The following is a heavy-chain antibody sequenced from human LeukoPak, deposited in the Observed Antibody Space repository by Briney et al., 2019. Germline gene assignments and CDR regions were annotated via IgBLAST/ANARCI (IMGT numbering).Heavy chain of an antibody. J-gene: IGHJ4*02. CDR3: ARDRYYYDSSGYYYNYYFDY. CDR2: ISGGAGST. D-gene: IGHD3-22*01. V-gene: IGHV3-23*01. Sequence: GGSLRLSCAASGFTFHSYAMSWVRQAPGKGLEWVSAISGGAGSTYYADSVKGRFTISRDNSKNTLYLQMNSLRAEDTAVYYCARDRYYYDSSGYYYNYYFDYWGQGTLVTVSS. CDR1: GFTFHSYA.